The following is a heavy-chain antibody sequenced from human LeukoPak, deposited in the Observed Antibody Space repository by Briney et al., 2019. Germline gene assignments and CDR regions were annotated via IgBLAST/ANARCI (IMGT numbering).Heavy chain of an antibody. D-gene: IGHD6-6*01. J-gene: IGHJ4*02. V-gene: IGHV4-4*07. CDR2: IYTSGST. CDR3: ARDCSSSSVAPFCY. CDR1: GGSFSGYY. Sequence: SETLSLTCAVYGGSFSGYYWSWIRQPAGKGLEWIGRIYTSGSTNYNPSLKSRVTISVDTSKNQFSLKLGSVTAADTAVYYCARDCSSSSVAPFCYWGQGTLVTVSS.